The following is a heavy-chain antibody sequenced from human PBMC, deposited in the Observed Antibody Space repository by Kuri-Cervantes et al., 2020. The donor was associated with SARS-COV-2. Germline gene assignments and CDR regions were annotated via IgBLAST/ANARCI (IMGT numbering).Heavy chain of an antibody. CDR1: GGSFSGYY. Sequence: SQTLSLTCAVYGGSFSGYYWSWIRQPPGKGLEWIGEINHSGSTNYNPSLKSRVTISVDTSKNQFSLKLSSVTAADTAVYYCARVHRLFGRANKLARYYSDYWSQGTLVTVFS. CDR2: INHSGST. J-gene: IGHJ4*02. D-gene: IGHD1-1*01. V-gene: IGHV4-34*01. CDR3: ARVHRLFGRANKLARYYSDY.